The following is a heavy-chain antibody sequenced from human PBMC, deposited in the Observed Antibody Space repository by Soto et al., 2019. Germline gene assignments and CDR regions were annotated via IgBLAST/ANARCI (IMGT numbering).Heavy chain of an antibody. Sequence: AASVKVSCKASGYTFSNYDINWVRQATGQGLEWMGWLNPNTDKTGSAQKFQGRVTMTRNTSISTAYLELSGLRSDDTAVYYCARGIKGLPPSAFDIWGQGTRGTVSS. CDR2: LNPNTDKT. CDR3: ARGIKGLPPSAFDI. J-gene: IGHJ3*02. D-gene: IGHD5-12*01. CDR1: GYTFSNYD. V-gene: IGHV1-8*01.